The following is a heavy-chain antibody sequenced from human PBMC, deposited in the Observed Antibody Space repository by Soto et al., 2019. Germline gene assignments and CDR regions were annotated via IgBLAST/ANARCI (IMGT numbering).Heavy chain of an antibody. Sequence: GASVKVSCKASGYTFTSYGISWVRQAPGQGLEWMGWISAYNGNTNYAQKLQGRVTMTTDTSTSTAYMELRSLRAEDTALYYCAKDTPRGTRNDAFDIWGQGTMVTVSS. CDR2: ISAYNGNT. V-gene: IGHV1-18*01. D-gene: IGHD3-10*01. CDR1: GYTFTSYG. CDR3: AKDTPRGTRNDAFDI. J-gene: IGHJ3*02.